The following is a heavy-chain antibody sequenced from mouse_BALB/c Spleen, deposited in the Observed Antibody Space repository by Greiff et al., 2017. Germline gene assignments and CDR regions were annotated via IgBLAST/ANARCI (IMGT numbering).Heavy chain of an antibody. CDR3: ARSDYSLFDY. D-gene: IGHD2-4*01. CDR1: GYAFTNYL. J-gene: IGHJ2*01. V-gene: IGHV1-54*01. Sequence: VQLQQSGAELVRPGTSVKVSCKASGYAFTNYLLEWVKQRPGQGLEWIGVINPGSGGTNYNEKFKGKATLTADKSSSTAYMQLSSLTSDDSAVYFCARSDYSLFDYWGQGTTLTVSS. CDR2: INPGSGGT.